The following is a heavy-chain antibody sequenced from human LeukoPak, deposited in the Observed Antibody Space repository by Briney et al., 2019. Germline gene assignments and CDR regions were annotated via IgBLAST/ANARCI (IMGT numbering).Heavy chain of an antibody. Sequence: PGGSLRLSCAASGFIFSNYWMSWLRQAPGKGLEWVANIRQEGNKKNYVDSVEGRFTIHRDNVQNSVYLQMTSLRAEDTAVYYCATDTGHGYFESWGQGTLVTVSS. D-gene: IGHD4-17*01. J-gene: IGHJ4*02. V-gene: IGHV3-7*01. CDR2: IRQEGNKK. CDR1: GFIFSNYW. CDR3: ATDTGHGYFES.